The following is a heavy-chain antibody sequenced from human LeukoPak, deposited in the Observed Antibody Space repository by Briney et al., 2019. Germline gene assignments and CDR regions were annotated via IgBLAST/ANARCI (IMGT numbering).Heavy chain of an antibody. D-gene: IGHD3-10*01. Sequence: SETLSLTCTVSGYSISSGYYWGWIRQPPGKGLEWIGHIYYSGSTNYNPSLKSRVTISVDTSKNQFSLKLSSVTAADTAVYYCARDRSWFGELSYYYYMDVWGKGTTVTISS. CDR3: ARDRSWFGELSYYYYMDV. V-gene: IGHV4-61*01. CDR2: IYYSGST. J-gene: IGHJ6*03. CDR1: GYSISSGYY.